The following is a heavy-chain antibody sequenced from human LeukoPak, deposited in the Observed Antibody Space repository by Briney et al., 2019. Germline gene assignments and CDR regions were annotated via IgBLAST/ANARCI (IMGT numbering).Heavy chain of an antibody. CDR2: ISAYNGNT. J-gene: IGHJ4*02. CDR3: ARDRFGYCSGGSCLLFDY. CDR1: GYTSTSYG. Sequence: ASVKVSCKASGYTSTSYGISWVRQAPGQGLEWMGWISAYNGNTNYAQKLQGRVTMTTDTSTSTAYMELRSLRSDDTAVYYCARDRFGYCSGGSCLLFDYWGQGTLVTVSS. V-gene: IGHV1-18*04. D-gene: IGHD2-15*01.